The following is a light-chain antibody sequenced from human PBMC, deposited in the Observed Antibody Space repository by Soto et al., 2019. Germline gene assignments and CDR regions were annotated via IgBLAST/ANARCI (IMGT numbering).Light chain of an antibody. J-gene: IGKJ5*01. V-gene: IGKV3-20*01. CDR2: GAS. CDR3: QQYGSSPTT. Sequence: EIVLPQYPGTLSLSPGERATLSCRASQSVSSSYLAWYQQKPGQAPRLLIYGASSRATGIPDRFSGSGSGTDFTLTISRLEPEDFAVYYCQQYGSSPTTFGQGTRLEI. CDR1: QSVSSSY.